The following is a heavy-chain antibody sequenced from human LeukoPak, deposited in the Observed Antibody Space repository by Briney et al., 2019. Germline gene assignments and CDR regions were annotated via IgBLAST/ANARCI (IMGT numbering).Heavy chain of an antibody. D-gene: IGHD3-10*01. Sequence: ASVKVSCKAFGYTFTGYYMHWVRQAPGQGLEWMGWINPNSGGTNYAQKFQGRVTMTRDTSISTAYMELSRLRSDDTAVYYCARAVTMVRGVHDAFDIWGQGTMVTVSS. CDR1: GYTFTGYY. CDR3: ARAVTMVRGVHDAFDI. V-gene: IGHV1-2*02. CDR2: INPNSGGT. J-gene: IGHJ3*02.